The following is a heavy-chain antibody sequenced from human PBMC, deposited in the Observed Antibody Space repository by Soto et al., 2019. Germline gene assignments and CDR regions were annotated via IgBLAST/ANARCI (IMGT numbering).Heavy chain of an antibody. J-gene: IGHJ4*02. CDR3: ARTYYYDSSGYNYNFY. CDR2: INGNGGTT. CDR1: GLTFSSSA. D-gene: IGHD3-22*01. Sequence: GGSLRLSCAASGLTFSSSAMSWVRQSPGKGLEWVSAINGNGGTTYYAASVKGRFTISRDNSKNTLYLQMNSLRAEDTAVHYCARTYYYDSSGYNYNFYWGQGTLVTVSS. V-gene: IGHV3-23*01.